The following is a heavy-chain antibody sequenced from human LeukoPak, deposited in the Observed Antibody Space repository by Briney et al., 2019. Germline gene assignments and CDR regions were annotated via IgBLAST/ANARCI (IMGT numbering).Heavy chain of an antibody. CDR1: GFTVSSNY. CDR2: IYSGGST. V-gene: IGHV3-66*01. J-gene: IGHJ6*02. CDR3: ARDSSGSKDYYYYGMDV. Sequence: PGGSLRLSCAASGFTVSSNYMSWVRQAPGKGLEWVSVIYSGGSTYYADSAKGRFTISRDNSKNTLYLQMNSLRAEDTAVYYCARDSSGSKDYYYYGMDVWGQGTTVTVSS. D-gene: IGHD6-19*01.